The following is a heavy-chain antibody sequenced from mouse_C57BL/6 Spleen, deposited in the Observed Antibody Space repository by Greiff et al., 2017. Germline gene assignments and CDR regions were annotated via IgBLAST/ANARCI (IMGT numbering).Heavy chain of an antibody. V-gene: IGHV1-15*01. J-gene: IGHJ2*01. CDR1: GYTFTDYE. Sequence: VQLVESGAELVRPGASVTLSCKASGYTFTDYEMHWVKQTPVHGLEWIGAIDPETGGTAYNQKFKGKAILTADKSSSTAYMELRSLTSEDSAVYYCTRGKDYFDYWGQGTTLTVSS. CDR3: TRGKDYFDY. CDR2: IDPETGGT.